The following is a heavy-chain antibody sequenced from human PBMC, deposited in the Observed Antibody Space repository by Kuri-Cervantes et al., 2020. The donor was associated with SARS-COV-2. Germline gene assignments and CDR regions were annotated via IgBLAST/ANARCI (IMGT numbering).Heavy chain of an antibody. J-gene: IGHJ6*02. CDR2: INSDGSST. D-gene: IGHD3-10*01. CDR3: ARDYQYYYGSGSYYLVYYYYGMDV. Sequence: GGSLRLSCAASGFTFSSYWMHWVRHAPGKGLVWVSRINSDGSSTSYADSVKGRFTISRDNAKNTLYLQMNSLRAEDTAVYYCARDYQYYYGSGSYYLVYYYYGMDVWGQGTTVTVSS. CDR1: GFTFSSYW. V-gene: IGHV3-74*01.